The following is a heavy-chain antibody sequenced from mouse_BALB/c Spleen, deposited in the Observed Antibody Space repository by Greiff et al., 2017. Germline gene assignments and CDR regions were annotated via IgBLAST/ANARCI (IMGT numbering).Heavy chain of an antibody. CDR3: ARDIRYYGSSPWFAT. V-gene: IGHV7-3*02. J-gene: IGHJ3*01. CDR1: GFTFTDYY. Sequence: EVQLKESGGGLVQPGGSLRLSCATSGFTFTDYYMSWVRQPPGKALEWLGFIRNKANGYTTEYSASVKGRFTISRDNSQSILYLQMNTLRAEDSATYYCARDIRYYGSSPWFATGAKGLWSLSLQ. D-gene: IGHD1-1*01. CDR2: IRNKANGYTT.